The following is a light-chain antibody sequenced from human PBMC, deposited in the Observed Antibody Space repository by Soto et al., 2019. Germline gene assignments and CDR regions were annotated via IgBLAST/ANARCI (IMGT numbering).Light chain of an antibody. J-gene: IGLJ2*01. V-gene: IGLV2-23*01. CDR2: EGS. Sequence: QSALTQPASVSGSPGQSITISCTGTSSDVGSYNLVSWYQHHPGKAPKLIIYEGSKRPSGVSNRFSGSKSGNTASLTISGLQAEDEADYYCCSYAGSSTHVVFGGGTKLTVL. CDR1: SSDVGSYNL. CDR3: CSYAGSSTHVV.